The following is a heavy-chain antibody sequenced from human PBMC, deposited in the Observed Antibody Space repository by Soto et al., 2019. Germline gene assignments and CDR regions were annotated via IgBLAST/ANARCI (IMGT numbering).Heavy chain of an antibody. Sequence: SETLSLTCTVSGGSISSGGYYWSWIRQHPGKGLEWIGYIYYSGSTYYNPSLKGRVTISVDTSKNQFSLKLSSVTAADTAVYYCANSPRGIAAAGTFPYYYYGMDVWGQGTTVTVSS. CDR3: ANSPRGIAAAGTFPYYYYGMDV. CDR1: GGSISSGGYY. CDR2: IYYSGST. D-gene: IGHD6-13*01. V-gene: IGHV4-31*03. J-gene: IGHJ6*02.